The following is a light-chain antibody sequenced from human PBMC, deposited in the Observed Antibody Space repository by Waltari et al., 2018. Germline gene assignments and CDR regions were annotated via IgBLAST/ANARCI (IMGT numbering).Light chain of an antibody. J-gene: IGKJ4*01. CDR3: QQYDGEVVT. CDR1: QIVTSIS. V-gene: IGKV3-20*01. Sequence: EIVLTQSPGTLSLSPGARAPLSCRASQIVTSISLTWYQKKVGQATRLLIYGTSSRATGIPDRVSGSGSGTEFTLTISRLEPEDFAVYYCQQYDGEVVTFGGGTKVEI. CDR2: GTS.